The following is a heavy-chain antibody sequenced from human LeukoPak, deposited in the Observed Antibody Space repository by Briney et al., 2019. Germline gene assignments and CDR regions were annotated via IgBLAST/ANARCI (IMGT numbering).Heavy chain of an antibody. CDR1: GFTFSSYG. Sequence: GGSLRLSCAVSGFTFSSYGMHWVRQAPGKGLEWVAVIWYDGSNKYYADSVKGRFTISRDNSKNTLYLQMNSLRAEDTAVYYCARDNGATTFFLFDYWGQGTLVTVSS. CDR2: IWYDGSNK. D-gene: IGHD2/OR15-2a*01. V-gene: IGHV3-33*01. CDR3: ARDNGATTFFLFDY. J-gene: IGHJ4*02.